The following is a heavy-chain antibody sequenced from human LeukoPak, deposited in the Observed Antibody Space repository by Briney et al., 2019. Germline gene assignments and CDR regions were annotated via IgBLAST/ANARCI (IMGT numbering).Heavy chain of an antibody. D-gene: IGHD3-22*01. Sequence: GEFLKISCKGSGYSFTSRWNGWGRQMPGEGVEGRGGSYHHDCGTSYCPSFKGQVSISANNSTTAAYLQRSSLKASDTAMYSRATQSSTAYYDSSGLPYDAFDIWGQGTTVTVSS. J-gene: IGHJ3*02. CDR1: GYSFTSRW. CDR3: ATQSSTAYYDSSGLPYDAFDI. V-gene: IGHV5-51*01. CDR2: SYHHDCGT.